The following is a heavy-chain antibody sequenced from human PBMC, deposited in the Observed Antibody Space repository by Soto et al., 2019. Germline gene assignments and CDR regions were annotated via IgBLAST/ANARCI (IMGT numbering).Heavy chain of an antibody. D-gene: IGHD6-6*01. Sequence: SVKVSCKASGGTFSSYTISWVRQAPGQGLEWMGRIIPILGIANYAQKFQGRVTITADKSTSTAYMELSSLRSEDTAVYYCAREYSSSSGHDYYYGMDVWGQGTTVTVSS. CDR3: AREYSSSSGHDYYYGMDV. V-gene: IGHV1-69*04. CDR1: GGTFSSYT. CDR2: IIPILGIA. J-gene: IGHJ6*02.